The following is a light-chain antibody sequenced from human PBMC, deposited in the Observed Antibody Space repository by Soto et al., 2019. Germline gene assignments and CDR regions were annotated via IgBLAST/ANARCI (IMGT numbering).Light chain of an antibody. J-gene: IGLJ2*01. V-gene: IGLV1-51*01. CDR3: GTWDTSLSAGV. CDR2: DNN. Sequence: QSVLTQPPSVSAAPGQKVTISCSGSSSNIGNNYVSWYQQLPGTAPKVLIYDNNKRPSGIPDRFSGSKSGTSATLDITGLQTGDEADYYCGTWDTSLSAGVFGSGTKLTVL. CDR1: SSNIGNNY.